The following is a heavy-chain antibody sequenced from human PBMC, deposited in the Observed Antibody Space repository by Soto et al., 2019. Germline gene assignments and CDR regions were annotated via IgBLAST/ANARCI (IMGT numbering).Heavy chain of an antibody. V-gene: IGHV1-18*01. D-gene: IGHD3-9*01. CDR1: GYTFTSYG. Sequence: GPVKVSCKASGYTFTSYGISWVRQAPGQGLEWMGWISAYSGNTNYAQKLQGRVTMTTDTSTSTAYMELGSLRSDDTAVYYCARVRYDILTGIPDAFDIWGQGTMVTVSS. CDR3: ARVRYDILTGIPDAFDI. CDR2: ISAYSGNT. J-gene: IGHJ3*02.